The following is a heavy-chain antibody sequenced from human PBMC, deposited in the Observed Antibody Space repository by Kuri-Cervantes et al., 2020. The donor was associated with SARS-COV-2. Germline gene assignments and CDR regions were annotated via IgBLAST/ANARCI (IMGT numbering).Heavy chain of an antibody. D-gene: IGHD6-19*01. CDR2: LYGGGKT. V-gene: IGHV3-53*01. CDR3: ARDRDSNGWLGAYDI. CDR1: GFTGANYY. J-gene: IGHJ3*02. Sequence: ETLSLTCAGAGFTGANYYMSWVRQAPGKGLGWVPILYGGGKTDYADSVKGRFNISRDNSKNTLLLQMDSLRADDTAVYYCARDRDSNGWLGAYDIWGQGTMVTVSS.